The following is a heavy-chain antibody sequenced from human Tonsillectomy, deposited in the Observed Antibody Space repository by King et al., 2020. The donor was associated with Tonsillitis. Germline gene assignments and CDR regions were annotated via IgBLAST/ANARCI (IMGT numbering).Heavy chain of an antibody. V-gene: IGHV3-30*18. D-gene: IGHD4-17*01. Sequence: LQLVESGGGVVQPGRSLRLSCAASGFTFSNYGMHWVRQAPGKGLEWVAVISYDGSNKYYADFVTGRFTISRDNSKNTLYLQMNSLRTEDTAVYSCANEGAETTLGGYFDYWGQGTRVTVSS. CDR3: ANEGAETTLGGYFDY. CDR2: ISYDGSNK. J-gene: IGHJ4*02. CDR1: GFTFSNYG.